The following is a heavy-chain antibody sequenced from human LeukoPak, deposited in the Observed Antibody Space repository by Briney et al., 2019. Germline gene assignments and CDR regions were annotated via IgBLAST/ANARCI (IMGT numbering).Heavy chain of an antibody. V-gene: IGHV3-23*01. J-gene: IGHJ4*02. CDR2: ISNNGDNT. CDR1: GFTFATYA. CDR3: AKDGGLWVSAHWGDS. Sequence: GGSLRLSCTASGFTFATYAMSWVRQAPGKGLEWVSTISNNGDNTYYADSVKGRFAISRDNSKNNLYLHMNRLRDEETDVYYCAKDGGLWVSAHWGDSWGRGTLVTVSS. D-gene: IGHD7-27*01.